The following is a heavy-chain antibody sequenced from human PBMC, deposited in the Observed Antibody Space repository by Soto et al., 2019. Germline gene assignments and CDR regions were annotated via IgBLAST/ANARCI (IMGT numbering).Heavy chain of an antibody. D-gene: IGHD1-26*01. CDR1: GFTFGSYS. J-gene: IGHJ6*03. Sequence: GGSLRLSCAASGFTFGSYSMTWVRRAPGRGLEWVSTFTSSGGYTYYSDSLRGRFTISRDNSKDTLYLQMNSLRAEDTAVYYCAKGSTAYSYYYMDVWGKGTTVTVSS. V-gene: IGHV3-23*01. CDR2: FTSSGGYT. CDR3: AKGSTAYSYYYMDV.